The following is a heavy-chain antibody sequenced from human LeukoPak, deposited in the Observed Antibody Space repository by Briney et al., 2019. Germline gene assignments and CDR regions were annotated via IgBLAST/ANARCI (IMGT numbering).Heavy chain of an antibody. CDR1: GFSFREHW. CDR3: TRGDRGYAESLY. Sequence: GGSLRLSCTVSGFSFREHWMSWVRQAPGKGLEWVGNIKEDGNEDYYVDSVEGRFVIFRDNAKNSLYLQMHSLSAEDTAVYYCTRGDRGYAESLYWGRGTLVTVSS. J-gene: IGHJ4*02. V-gene: IGHV3-7*02. CDR2: IKEDGNED. D-gene: IGHD5-12*01.